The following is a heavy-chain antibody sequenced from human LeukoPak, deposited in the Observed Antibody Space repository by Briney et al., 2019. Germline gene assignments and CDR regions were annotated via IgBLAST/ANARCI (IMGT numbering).Heavy chain of an antibody. CDR3: ANPSYDILTGYYKRVDY. D-gene: IGHD3-9*01. J-gene: IGHJ4*02. V-gene: IGHV3-23*01. CDR1: GFTFSSYA. CDR2: ISGSGGST. Sequence: GGSLRLSCAASGFTFSSYAMSWVRQAPGKGLEWVSAISGSGGSTYYADSVKGRFTISRDNSKNTLYLQMNSLRAEDTAVYYFANPSYDILTGYYKRVDYWGQGTLVTVSS.